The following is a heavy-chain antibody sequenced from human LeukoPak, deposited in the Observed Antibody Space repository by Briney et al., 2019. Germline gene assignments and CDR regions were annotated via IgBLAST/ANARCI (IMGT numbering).Heavy chain of an antibody. D-gene: IGHD6-13*01. V-gene: IGHV4-59*01. CDR1: VGSISSYY. CDR3: ARAGAAAGKNWFDP. CDR2: IYYSGST. Sequence: SETLSLTCTVSVGSISSYYWSWIRQPPGKGLECIGYIYYSGSTNYNPSLKSRVTISVDTSKNQFSLKLSSVTAADTAVYYCARAGAAAGKNWFDPWGQGTLVTVST. J-gene: IGHJ5*02.